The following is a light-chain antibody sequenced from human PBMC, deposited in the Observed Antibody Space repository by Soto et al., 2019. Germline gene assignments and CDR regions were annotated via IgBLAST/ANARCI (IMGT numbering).Light chain of an antibody. CDR3: HQYGSSPRT. J-gene: IGKJ1*01. V-gene: IGKV3-20*01. Sequence: EIVMTQSPATLSLSPGERAALSGGASQSVSSTSLAWYQQKPGQAPSLLIYGASSRATGIPERFSGSGSGTDFTLTISRLEPEDFAVYYCHQYGSSPRTFGQGTKVDI. CDR1: QSVSSTS. CDR2: GAS.